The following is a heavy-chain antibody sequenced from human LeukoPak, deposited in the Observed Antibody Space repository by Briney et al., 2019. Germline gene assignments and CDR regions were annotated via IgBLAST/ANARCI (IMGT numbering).Heavy chain of an antibody. J-gene: IGHJ4*02. D-gene: IGHD1-7*01. CDR3: ARVGTTYFFDY. V-gene: IGHV3-7*03. CDR2: IKEDGSEK. Sequence: GGSLRPSCAASGFTFLTSWMSWVRQAPGRGLEWVANIKEDGSEKYYVDSVKGRFTISRDNAKNSLYLQMNSLRAEDTAIYYCARVGTTYFFDYWGQGTLVTVSS. CDR1: GFTFLTSW.